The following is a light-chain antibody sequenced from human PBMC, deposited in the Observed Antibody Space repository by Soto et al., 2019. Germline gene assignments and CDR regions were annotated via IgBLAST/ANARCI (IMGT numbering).Light chain of an antibody. V-gene: IGLV8-61*01. CDR3: QTWGTGIVV. J-gene: IGLJ2*01. CDR1: SASVLTSYY. Sequence: QAVVSQEPSFSVSPGETVTLTCGLTSASVLTSYYPSWYQQTPGQAPRTLIYSTNIRSSGVPDRFSGSSSGPERYLTISSLQSEDEADYHCQTWGTGIVVFGGRTKLTVL. CDR2: STN.